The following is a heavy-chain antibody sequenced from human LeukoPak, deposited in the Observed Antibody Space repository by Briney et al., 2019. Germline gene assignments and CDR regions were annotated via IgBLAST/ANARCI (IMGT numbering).Heavy chain of an antibody. CDR2: IYYSGST. V-gene: IGHV4-59*12. Sequence: SETRSLTRTVSGGSISSYYWSWIREPPGKGLEWLGDIYYSGSTNYNPSLKSRVTISVDTSKKQFSLKLSSVTAADTAVYYCARGALAVAGRGGWFDPWGQGTLVTVSS. D-gene: IGHD6-19*01. J-gene: IGHJ5*02. CDR1: GGSISSYY. CDR3: ARGALAVAGRGGWFDP.